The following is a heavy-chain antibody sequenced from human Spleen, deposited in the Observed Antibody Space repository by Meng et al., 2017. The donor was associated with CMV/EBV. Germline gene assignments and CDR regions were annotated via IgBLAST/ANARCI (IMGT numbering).Heavy chain of an antibody. Sequence: GESLKISCAASGFTFSSYSMNWVRQAPGKGLEWVSSISSSSSYIYYADSVKGRFTISRDNAKNSLYLQMNGLRAEDTAVYYCASLDAFDIWGQGTMVTV. CDR2: ISSSSSYI. CDR1: GFTFSSYS. V-gene: IGHV3-21*04. J-gene: IGHJ3*02. CDR3: ASLDAFDI.